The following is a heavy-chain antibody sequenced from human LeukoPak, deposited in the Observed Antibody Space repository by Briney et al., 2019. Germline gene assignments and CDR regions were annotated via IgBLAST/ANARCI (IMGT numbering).Heavy chain of an antibody. V-gene: IGHV4-38-2*02. CDR1: GYSISSGNY. J-gene: IGHJ1*01. D-gene: IGHD4-23*01. CDR2: IQHSGSI. Sequence: PSGTLSLTCTVSGYSISSGNYWGWAPRPPGKGLGWIGTIQHSGSISYNPALKSRDTISLDTSKNQFSVKLSSISAADTAVYYCARAFGDNSQYFQHWGEGTLVTVSS. CDR3: ARAFGDNSQYFQH.